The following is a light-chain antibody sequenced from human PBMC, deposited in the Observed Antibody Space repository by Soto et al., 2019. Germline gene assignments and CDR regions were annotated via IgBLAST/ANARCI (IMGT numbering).Light chain of an antibody. CDR2: AAS. V-gene: IGKV1-12*01. CDR3: QQRNTWPPIT. J-gene: IGKJ5*01. CDR1: QGISSW. Sequence: DIQMTQSASTLSASLGDRVTITCRASQGISSWLAWYQQKPVKAPKLLIYAASSLQSGVPSRFSGSGSGTDFTLTISSLEPEDFALYYCQQRNTWPPITFGQGTRLEIK.